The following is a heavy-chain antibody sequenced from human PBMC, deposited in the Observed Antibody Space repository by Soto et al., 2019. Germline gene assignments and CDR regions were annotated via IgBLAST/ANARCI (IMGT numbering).Heavy chain of an antibody. CDR1: GYTFTSYY. CDR3: ARDLHYYGSGSYYYFDY. D-gene: IGHD3-10*01. CDR2: INSNSGGT. V-gene: IGHV1-2*02. J-gene: IGHJ4*02. Sequence: RASVKVSCKASGYTFTSYYMHWVRQAPGQGLEWMGWINSNSGGTNYAQKFQGRVTMTRDTSISTAYMELSRLRSDDTAVYYCARDLHYYGSGSYYYFDYWGQGTLVTVSS.